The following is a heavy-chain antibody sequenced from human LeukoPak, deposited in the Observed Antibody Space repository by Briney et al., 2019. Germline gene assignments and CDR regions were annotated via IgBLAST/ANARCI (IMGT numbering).Heavy chain of an antibody. Sequence: SETLSLTCTVSGGSISSYYWSWIRQPAGKGLEWIGRIYTSGSTNYNPSLKSRVTISVDTSKNQFSLKLSSVTAADTAVYYCARAQWRFGELRGRTDWFDPWGQGTLVTVSS. CDR3: ARAQWRFGELRGRTDWFDP. CDR2: IYTSGST. J-gene: IGHJ5*02. V-gene: IGHV4-4*07. CDR1: GGSISSYY. D-gene: IGHD3-10*01.